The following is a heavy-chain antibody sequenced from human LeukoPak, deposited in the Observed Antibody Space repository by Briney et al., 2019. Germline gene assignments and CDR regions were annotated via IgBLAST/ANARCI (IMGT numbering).Heavy chain of an antibody. Sequence: SETLSLTCTVSDASISSYYWSWIRQPPGKGLEWIVYIYYSGSTNYNPSLKSRVTISVDTSKNQFSLKLSSVTAADTAVYYCARGVSYYYDSSGYGGWGQGTLVTVSS. CDR1: DASISSYY. CDR2: IYYSGST. V-gene: IGHV4-59*12. CDR3: ARGVSYYYDSSGYGG. D-gene: IGHD3-22*01. J-gene: IGHJ4*02.